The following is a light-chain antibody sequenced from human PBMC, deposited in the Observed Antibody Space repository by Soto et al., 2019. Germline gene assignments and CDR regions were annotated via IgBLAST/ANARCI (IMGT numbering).Light chain of an antibody. CDR3: QQYKSYWT. J-gene: IGKJ1*01. Sequence: DIQMTQSPSTLSASVGDRVTITCRASQSISIWLAWYQQKPGKAPKLLIYKASSLESGVPSRFSGSGSGTEFTLTISTLQPADFATSYCQQYKSYWTFGQGTKVEIK. CDR2: KAS. V-gene: IGKV1-5*03. CDR1: QSISIW.